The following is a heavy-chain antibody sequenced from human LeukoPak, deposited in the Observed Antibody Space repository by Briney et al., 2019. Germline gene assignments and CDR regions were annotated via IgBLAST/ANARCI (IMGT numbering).Heavy chain of an antibody. Sequence: SETLSLTCTVSGDSMNGLSWSWIRQSPGKGLEWIAFIYDTGNTNTTPSLKSRVTLSVDTSKKQFSLRLSSVTAADTAVYYCAKGVRVGFSSYYFDYWGQGTLVTVSS. CDR3: AKGVRVGFSSYYFDY. V-gene: IGHV4-59*11. CDR2: IYDTGNT. J-gene: IGHJ4*01. D-gene: IGHD6-6*01. CDR1: GDSMNGLS.